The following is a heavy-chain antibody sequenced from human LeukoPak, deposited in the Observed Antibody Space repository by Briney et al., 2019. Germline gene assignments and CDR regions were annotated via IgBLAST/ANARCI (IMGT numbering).Heavy chain of an antibody. J-gene: IGHJ4*02. D-gene: IGHD3-10*01. V-gene: IGHV3-33*01. CDR2: IWYNGRKK. CDR1: AFTFTTDG. Sequence: GGSLRLSCAASAFTFTTDGIHWVRQAPGKGLEWVAIIWYNGRKKYYAESVKGRFTISRDNSKNTLYLQMSSLRAEDTAVYYCARDPYGSGDGYFDYWGQGTLVSVSS. CDR3: ARDPYGSGDGYFDY.